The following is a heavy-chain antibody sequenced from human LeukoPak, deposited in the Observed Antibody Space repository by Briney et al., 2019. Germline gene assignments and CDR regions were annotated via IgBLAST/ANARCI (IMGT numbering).Heavy chain of an antibody. V-gene: IGHV4-34*01. CDR2: INHSGST. Sequence: SETLSLTCAAYGGSFSGYYWSWIRQPPGKGLEWIGEINHSGSTNYNPSPKSRVTISVDTSKNQFSLKLSSVTAADTAVYYCARRSIAAAGTRRVYFDYWGQGTLVTVSS. CDR1: GGSFSGYY. J-gene: IGHJ4*02. CDR3: ARRSIAAAGTRRVYFDY. D-gene: IGHD6-13*01.